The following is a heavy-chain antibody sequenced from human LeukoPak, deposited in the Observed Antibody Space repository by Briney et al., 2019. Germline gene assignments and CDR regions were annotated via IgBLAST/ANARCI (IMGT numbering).Heavy chain of an antibody. CDR1: SGSIGSDALY. CDR2: IYYSGST. D-gene: IGHD1-26*01. CDR3: ASGWDQFDD. J-gene: IGHJ4*02. Sequence: SETLSLTCTVSSGSIGSDALYWGWIRQPPGKGLEWIGCIYYSGSTYYNPSLKSRVTISVDMSKNNFSLKLSSVTAADTAVYCCASGWDQFDDWGQGTLVSVSS. V-gene: IGHV4-39*01.